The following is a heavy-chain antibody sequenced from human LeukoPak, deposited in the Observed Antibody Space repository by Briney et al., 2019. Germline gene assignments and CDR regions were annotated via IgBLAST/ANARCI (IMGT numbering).Heavy chain of an antibody. CDR3: ARLSYDSGTHYTCYEY. D-gene: IGHD3-10*01. CDR2: IKEDGSAK. V-gene: IGHV3-7*01. CDR1: GFTFSSYW. Sequence: GGSLRLSCAASGFTFSSYWMTWVRQAPGKGLEWVANIKEDGSAKYYVDSVKGRFTISRDNDKNSVYLQMNSLRADDTAVYYCARLSYDSGTHYTCYEYWGQGTLVTVSS. J-gene: IGHJ4*02.